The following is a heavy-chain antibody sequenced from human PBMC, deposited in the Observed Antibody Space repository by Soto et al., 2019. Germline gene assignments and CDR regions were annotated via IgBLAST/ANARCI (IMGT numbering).Heavy chain of an antibody. CDR2: ISWDGGSI. J-gene: IGHJ5*01. V-gene: IGHV3-43*01. D-gene: IGHD2-15*01. CDR1: GFKFDDYM. CDR3: AKEGNGGSSLDS. Sequence: SGGSLRLSCEASGFKFDDYMMHWVRQAPGKGLEWISLISWDGGSIDYADSIKGRFTVSRDNSKTSLYLNMHSLTSDDSALYFCAKEGNGGSSLDSWGQGTLVTVSS.